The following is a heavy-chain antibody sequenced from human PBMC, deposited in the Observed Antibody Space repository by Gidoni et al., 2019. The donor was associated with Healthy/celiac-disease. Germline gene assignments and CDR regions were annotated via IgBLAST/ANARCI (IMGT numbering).Heavy chain of an antibody. D-gene: IGHD3-22*01. CDR2: ISSSSSYI. J-gene: IGHJ3*02. V-gene: IGHV3-21*01. CDR3: ARGRFYYDSSAPPDAFDI. CDR1: GFTFSSYS. Sequence: EVQLVESGGGLVKPGGSLRLSCAASGFTFSSYSMNWVRQAPGKGLEWVSSISSSSSYIYYADSVKGRFTISRDNAKNSLYLQMNSLRAEDTAVYYCARGRFYYDSSAPPDAFDIWGQGTMVTVSS.